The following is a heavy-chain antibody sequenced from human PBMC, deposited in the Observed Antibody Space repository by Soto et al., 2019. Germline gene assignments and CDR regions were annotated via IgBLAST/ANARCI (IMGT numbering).Heavy chain of an antibody. CDR1: GCTFTSYG. V-gene: IGHV1-18*01. J-gene: IGHJ4*02. D-gene: IGHD3-10*01. Sequence: ASVKVSCKASGCTFTSYGISWVRQAPGQGLEWMGWISAYNGNTNYAQKLQGRVTMTTDTSTSTAYMELRSLRSDDTAVYYCARMRWGFGELQRTSGYWGQGTLVTVSS. CDR3: ARMRWGFGELQRTSGY. CDR2: ISAYNGNT.